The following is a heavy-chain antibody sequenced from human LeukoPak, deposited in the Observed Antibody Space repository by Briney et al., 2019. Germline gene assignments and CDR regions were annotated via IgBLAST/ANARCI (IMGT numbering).Heavy chain of an antibody. CDR1: GFTFSSFG. J-gene: IGHJ6*02. CDR3: AKVIRGGYGMDV. V-gene: IGHV3-48*02. CDR2: ISDSSSLT. D-gene: IGHD3-10*01. Sequence: GGSLRLSCAASGFTFSSFGMNCVRQAPGKGLEWVSYISDSSSLTDYADSVKGRFTISRDNAENSLSLQLNSLRDEDTAVYFCAKVIRGGYGMDVWGQGTTDTVSS.